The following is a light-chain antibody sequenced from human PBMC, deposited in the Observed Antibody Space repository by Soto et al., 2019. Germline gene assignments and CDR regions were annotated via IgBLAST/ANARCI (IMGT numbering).Light chain of an antibody. CDR1: QVISTS. Sequence: DIQLTQSPSFLSPSIGESVTITCRASQVISTSLAWYQVKPGKAHKLLIYAASTLESGAPSRFSATLSGTEFTLIITRLQHEDFATYYCQQLFDSPITFGQGTQLEIK. CDR2: AAS. J-gene: IGKJ5*01. V-gene: IGKV1-9*01. CDR3: QQLFDSPIT.